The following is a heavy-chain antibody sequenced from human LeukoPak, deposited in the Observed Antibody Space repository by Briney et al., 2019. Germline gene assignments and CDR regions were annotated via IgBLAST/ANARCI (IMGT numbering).Heavy chain of an antibody. CDR1: GFTFSSYW. CDR2: IKQDGSEK. J-gene: IGHJ4*02. CDR3: ARPGNLIYFDY. V-gene: IGHV3-7*01. D-gene: IGHD3-10*01. Sequence: PGGSLRLPCAASGFTFSSYWMSWVRQAPGKGLEWVANIKQDGSEKYYVDSVKGRFTISRDNAKNSLYLQMNSLRAEDTAVYYCARPGNLIYFDYWGQGTLVTVSS.